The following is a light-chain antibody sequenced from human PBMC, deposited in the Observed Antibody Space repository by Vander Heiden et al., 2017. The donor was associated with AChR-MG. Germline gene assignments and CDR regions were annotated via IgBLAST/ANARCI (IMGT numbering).Light chain of an antibody. CDR2: SNS. CDR1: RSNIGSNT. J-gene: IGLJ2*01. V-gene: IGLV1-44*01. CDR3: AAWDDSRNGLV. Sequence: QSVVTQPPAASVTPGQRVTNPSSGSRSNIGSNTVHWHHHLPATAPNLLVYSNSRRHTGVPDRFSGSKFGTSAALSTSGLQSEDEADYYCAAWDDSRNGLVFGGGTKLTVL.